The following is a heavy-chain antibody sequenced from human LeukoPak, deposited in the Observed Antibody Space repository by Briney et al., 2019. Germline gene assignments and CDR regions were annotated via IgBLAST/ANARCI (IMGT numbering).Heavy chain of an antibody. V-gene: IGHV3-23*01. J-gene: IGHJ3*02. CDR1: GFTFSSYA. CDR2: ISGSGGST. D-gene: IGHD5-24*01. Sequence: GGSLTLSCAASGFTFSSYAMSWVREAPGKGLEWVSAISGSGGSTYYADSVKGRFTISRDNAKNSLYLQMNSLRAEDTAVYYCARAIYDGFDIWGQGKMVTVSS. CDR3: ARAIYDGFDI.